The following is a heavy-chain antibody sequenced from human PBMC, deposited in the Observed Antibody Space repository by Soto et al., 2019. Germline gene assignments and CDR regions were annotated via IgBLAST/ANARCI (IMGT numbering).Heavy chain of an antibody. D-gene: IGHD5-12*01. V-gene: IGHV4-59*01. Sequence: SETLSLTCTVSGGSISSYYWSWIRQPPGQGLEWIGYIYYSGSTNYNPSLKSRVTISVDTSKNQFSLKLSSVTAADTAVYYCARVGGGYDSYYYYGMDVWGQGTTVTVSS. J-gene: IGHJ6*02. CDR1: GGSISSYY. CDR2: IYYSGST. CDR3: ARVGGGYDSYYYYGMDV.